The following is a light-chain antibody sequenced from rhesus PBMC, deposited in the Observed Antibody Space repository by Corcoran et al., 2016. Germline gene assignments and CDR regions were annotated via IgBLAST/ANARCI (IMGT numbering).Light chain of an antibody. J-gene: IGKJ4*01. CDR1: HSVSSR. V-gene: IGKV3-17*02. Sequence: EIVMTQSPATLSLSPGERATLSCRASHSVSSRLAWYQQKPGQAPRLLIYDASSRVTGIPDRFSGSGAGTDCTITISSLEPEDVAVYFCQQESNWSLTFGGGTKVELK. CDR3: QQESNWSLT. CDR2: DAS.